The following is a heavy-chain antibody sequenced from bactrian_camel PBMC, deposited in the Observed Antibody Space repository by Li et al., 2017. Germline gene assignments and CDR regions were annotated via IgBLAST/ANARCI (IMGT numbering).Heavy chain of an antibody. J-gene: IGHJ4*01. V-gene: IGHV3S1*01. CDR2: INSDGGST. Sequence: HVQLVESGGGSVEAEGSLRLSCAASGFTLSSYDINWVRQAPGKGLEWVSAINSDGGSTYYRDTVKGRFTISRDNAKNTVYLQLNSLKTEDMAMYYCAKDRYEGGTWYASTEYNYWGQGTQVTV. CDR1: GFTLSSYD. D-gene: IGHD6*01. CDR3: AKDRYEGGTWYASTEYNY.